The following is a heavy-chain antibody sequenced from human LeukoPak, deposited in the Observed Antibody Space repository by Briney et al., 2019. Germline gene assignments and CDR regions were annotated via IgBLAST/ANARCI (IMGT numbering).Heavy chain of an antibody. V-gene: IGHV3-23*01. CDR2: ISGSGGST. J-gene: IGHJ4*02. D-gene: IGHD3-3*01. CDR3: ANSEDTLYFDFWSGYLSPFDY. Sequence: PGGSLRLSCAASGFTFSSYAMSWVRQAPGKGLEWVSAISGSGGSTYYADSVKGRFTISRDNSKNMLYLQMNSLRAEDTAVYYCANSEDTLYFDFWSGYLSPFDYWGQGTLVTVSS. CDR1: GFTFSSYA.